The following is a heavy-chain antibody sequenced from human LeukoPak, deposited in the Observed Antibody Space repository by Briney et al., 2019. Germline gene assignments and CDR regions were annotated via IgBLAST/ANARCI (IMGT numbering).Heavy chain of an antibody. CDR2: IIPIFGTA. CDR1: GGTFSSYA. J-gene: IGHJ3*02. CDR3: ARDDPGVSAFDI. D-gene: IGHD2-8*01. V-gene: IGHV1-69*05. Sequence: SVKVSCKASGGTFSSYAISWVRQAPGQGLEWMGGIIPIFGTANYAQKFQGRVTITTDESTSTAYMELSSLRSEDTAVYYCARDDPGVSAFDIWGQGTMVTVSS.